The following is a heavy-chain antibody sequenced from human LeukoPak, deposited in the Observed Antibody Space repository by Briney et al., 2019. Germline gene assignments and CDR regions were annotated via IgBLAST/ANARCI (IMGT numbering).Heavy chain of an antibody. CDR1: GGSISSYY. V-gene: IGHV4-59*13. D-gene: IGHD1-7*01. J-gene: IGHJ4*02. Sequence: SETLSLTCTVSGGSISSYYWSWIRQPPGKGLEWIGSVYYTGSTNYNPSLKSRVTISVDTSKNQFSLKLSSVTAADTAVYYCARGTGNYGDDYWGQGTLVTVSS. CDR2: VYYTGST. CDR3: ARGTGNYGDDY.